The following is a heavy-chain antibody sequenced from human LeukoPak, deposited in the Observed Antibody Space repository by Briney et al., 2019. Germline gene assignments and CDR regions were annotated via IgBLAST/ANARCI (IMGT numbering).Heavy chain of an antibody. D-gene: IGHD1-26*01. Sequence: GASVKVSCKASGYTFTSYYMHWVRQAPGQGLEWMGIIDPSGGSTSHAQKFQGRVTMTRDMSTSTVHMELSSLRSEDTAVYYCARDNSVGETAWWFDPWGQGTLVTVSS. V-gene: IGHV1-46*01. CDR3: ARDNSVGETAWWFDP. CDR1: GYTFTSYY. CDR2: IDPSGGST. J-gene: IGHJ5*02.